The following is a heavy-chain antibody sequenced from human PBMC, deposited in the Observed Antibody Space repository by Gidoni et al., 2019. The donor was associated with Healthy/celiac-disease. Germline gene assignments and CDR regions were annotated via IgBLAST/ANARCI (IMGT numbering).Heavy chain of an antibody. CDR1: GGSFSGYY. J-gene: IGHJ3*02. CDR2: INHSGST. D-gene: IGHD3-10*01. V-gene: IGHV4-34*01. CDR3: ARDYSMVRGRNQNAFDI. Sequence: QVQLQQWGAGLLKPSETLSLTCAVYGGSFSGYYWSWIRQPPGKGLEWIGEINHSGSTNYNPSLKSRVTISVDTSKNQFSLKLSSVTAADTAVYYCARDYSMVRGRNQNAFDIWGQGTMVTVSS.